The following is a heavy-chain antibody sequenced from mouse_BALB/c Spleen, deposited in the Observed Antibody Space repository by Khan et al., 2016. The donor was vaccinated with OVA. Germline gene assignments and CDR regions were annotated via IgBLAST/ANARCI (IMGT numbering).Heavy chain of an antibody. CDR3: SLYGSRGDY. D-gene: IGHD1-1*01. Sequence: QVQLKQSGAELMKPGASVKISCKATGFTFSNYWIEWIKQRPGHGLEWIGQILPGSNITNYNEKFKGKATFTAETSSNQAYMQLSSLTSEDSAVYYCSLYGSRGDYWGQGTTVTVSS. J-gene: IGHJ2*01. CDR2: ILPGSNIT. CDR1: GFTFSNYW. V-gene: IGHV1-9*01.